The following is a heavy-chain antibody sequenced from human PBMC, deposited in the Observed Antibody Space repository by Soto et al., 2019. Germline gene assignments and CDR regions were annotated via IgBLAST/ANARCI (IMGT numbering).Heavy chain of an antibody. V-gene: IGHV3-48*03. Sequence: EVQLVESGGGLVQPGGSLRLSCASSGFTFSAYEMNWVRQTPGRGLEWVSFISNTGSTLYYADSVKGRFTISRDNAKSSLFLQMNSLRADDTAVYYCVYGYYFDSWGQGTLVTVSS. CDR2: ISNTGSTL. J-gene: IGHJ4*02. CDR3: VYGYYFDS. D-gene: IGHD3-10*01. CDR1: GFTFSAYE.